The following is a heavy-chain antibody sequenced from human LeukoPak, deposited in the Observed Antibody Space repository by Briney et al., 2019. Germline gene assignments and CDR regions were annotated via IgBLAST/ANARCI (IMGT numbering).Heavy chain of an antibody. CDR2: IKQDGSDK. J-gene: IGHJ4*02. Sequence: PGGSLRLSCAASGFTFSTFWMTWVRQAPGKGLEWVANIKQDGSDKYYVDSVKGRFTISRDNAKNSLYLQMNSLRAEDTAVYYFARELSSGWYYFDHWGQGTLVTVSS. CDR3: ARELSSGWYYFDH. CDR1: GFTFSTFW. D-gene: IGHD6-19*01. V-gene: IGHV3-7*01.